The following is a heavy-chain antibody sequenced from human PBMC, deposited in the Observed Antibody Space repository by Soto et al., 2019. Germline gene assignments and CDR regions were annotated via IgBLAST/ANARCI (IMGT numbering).Heavy chain of an antibody. CDR2: INPNSGGT. V-gene: IGHV1-2*02. Sequence: QVQLVQSGAEVKKPGASVKVSCKASGYTFTGYYMHWVRQDPGQGLEWMGWINPNSGGTNYAQKFQGRVTMTRETSISKAYMELSRLRSDDTAVYYCARDEAAGTGYFQHWGQGTLVTVSS. CDR3: ARDEAAGTGYFQH. CDR1: GYTFTGYY. J-gene: IGHJ1*01. D-gene: IGHD6-13*01.